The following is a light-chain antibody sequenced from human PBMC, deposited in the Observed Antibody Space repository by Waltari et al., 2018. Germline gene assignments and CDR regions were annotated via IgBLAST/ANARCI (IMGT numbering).Light chain of an antibody. J-gene: IGKJ1*01. CDR1: QSVLYTDHNQNY. CDR2: WAS. CDR3: HQHYTTPWT. V-gene: IGKV4-1*01. Sequence: DVVMTQSPDSLAVSMGERATIHCKSSQSVLYTDHNQNYLTWYHQKPGQPPQLLIYWASTRESGVPDRFIGSGSGTDFTLTISSLQAEDVAVYYCHQHYTTPWTFGQGTQVEL.